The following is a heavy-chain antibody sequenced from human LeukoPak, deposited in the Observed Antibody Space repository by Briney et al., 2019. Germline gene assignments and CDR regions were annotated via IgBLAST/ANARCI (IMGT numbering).Heavy chain of an antibody. CDR1: GGSFSGYY. Sequence: TASETLSLTCAVYGGSFSGYYWSWIRQPPGKGLEWIGEINHSGSTNYNPSLKSRVTISVDTSKNQFSLKLSSVTAADTAVYYCARSYYYDSSSVGDWGQGTLVTVSS. CDR2: INHSGST. V-gene: IGHV4-34*01. J-gene: IGHJ4*02. D-gene: IGHD3-22*01. CDR3: ARSYYYDSSSVGD.